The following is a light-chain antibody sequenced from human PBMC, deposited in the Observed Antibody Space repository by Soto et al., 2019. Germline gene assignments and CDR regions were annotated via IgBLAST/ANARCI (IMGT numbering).Light chain of an antibody. CDR1: QSLLHSDGYNY. V-gene: IGKV2-28*01. J-gene: IGKJ3*01. Sequence: EIVMTQSPLSLSVTPGEPASISCRSSQSLLHSDGYNYVDWYLQTPGQSPQLLIYFGSKRASGIPDRFSGSVSGPDFILKIIRVDAEDVGVYYCMQCLHTLPPCGHGTKVDIK. CDR2: FGS. CDR3: MQCLHTLPP.